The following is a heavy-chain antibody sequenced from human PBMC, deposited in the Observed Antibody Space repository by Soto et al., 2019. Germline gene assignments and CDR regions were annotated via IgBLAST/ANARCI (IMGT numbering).Heavy chain of an antibody. D-gene: IGHD2-15*01. V-gene: IGHV3-48*03. CDR1: GFTFSSYE. Sequence: EVQLVESGGGLVQPGGSLRLSCAASGFTFSSYEMNWVRQAPGKGLEWVSYISSSGSTIYYADSVKGRFTISRDNAKNSLYLQMNSLRAEDTAVYYCAREPSCSGGSCYSEVGNYWGQGTLVTVSS. J-gene: IGHJ4*02. CDR3: AREPSCSGGSCYSEVGNY. CDR2: ISSSGSTI.